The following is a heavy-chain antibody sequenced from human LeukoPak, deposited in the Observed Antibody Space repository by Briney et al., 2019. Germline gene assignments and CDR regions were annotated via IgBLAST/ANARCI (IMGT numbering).Heavy chain of an antibody. CDR2: INHSGST. V-gene: IGHV4-34*01. CDR1: GVSFSGYY. J-gene: IGHJ4*02. CDR3: ARHGGVTYYDYVWGSYRYYFDY. D-gene: IGHD3-16*01. Sequence: SETLSLICAVYGVSFSGYYWSWIRQPPGKGLEWIGEINHSGSTNYNPSLKSRVTISVDTSKNQFSLKLSSVTAADTAVYYCARHGGVTYYDYVWGSYRYYFDYWGQGTLVTVSS.